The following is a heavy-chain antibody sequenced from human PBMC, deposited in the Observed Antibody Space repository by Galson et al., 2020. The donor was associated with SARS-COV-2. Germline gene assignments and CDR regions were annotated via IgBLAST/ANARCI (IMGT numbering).Heavy chain of an antibody. D-gene: IGHD5-12*01. CDR2: INYSGST. J-gene: IGHJ4*02. CDR3: ARQATPLDY. CDR1: GGSITTSGYY. V-gene: IGHV4-39*01. Sequence: SETLSLTCTVSGGSITTSGYYWGWIRQPPGKGLEWIGSINYSGSTYYNPSLKSRVTISLDTSKNRFSLKLSSVTAADTAVYYCARQATPLDYWGQGTLVTVSS.